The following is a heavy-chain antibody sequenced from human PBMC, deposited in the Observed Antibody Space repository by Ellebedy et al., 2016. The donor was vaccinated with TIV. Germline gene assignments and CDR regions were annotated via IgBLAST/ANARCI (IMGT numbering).Heavy chain of an antibody. CDR1: GFTFSTYA. J-gene: IGHJ4*02. CDR2: ISYDGSNK. V-gene: IGHV3-30*03. Sequence: GESLKISCAASGFTFSTYAMAWVRQAPGKGLEWVAVISYDGSNKYYADSVKGRFTISRDNAKNSLYLQLNSLRAEDTALYYCARLGVIDCWGQGTLVTVSS. D-gene: IGHD3-10*01. CDR3: ARLGVIDC.